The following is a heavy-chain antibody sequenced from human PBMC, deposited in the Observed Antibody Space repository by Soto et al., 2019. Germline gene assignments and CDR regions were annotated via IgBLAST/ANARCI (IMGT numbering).Heavy chain of an antibody. J-gene: IGHJ3*02. D-gene: IGHD2-8*02. Sequence: FLRPSCAAFGFTLAAYAMHTVSEAPGRGLQEGLGISWNSGSKGNDSSAMDRFAITRANTKTSLYLQKNSMRAEDTALYYCAKDLVVPGIQLVGAFDIWGQGTMVTVSS. V-gene: IGHV3-9*01. CDR3: AKDLVVPGIQLVGAFDI. CDR2: ISWNSGSK. CDR1: GFTLAAYA.